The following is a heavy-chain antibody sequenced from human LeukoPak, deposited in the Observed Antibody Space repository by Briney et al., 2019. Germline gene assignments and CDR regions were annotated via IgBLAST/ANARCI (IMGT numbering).Heavy chain of an antibody. J-gene: IGHJ6*03. D-gene: IGHD5-12*01. CDR2: VRYDSTKK. V-gene: IGHV3-30*02. Sequence: GGSLRLSCAASGFTYRNYGIHWVRQAPGKGLEWVAFVRYDSTKKYYADSVKGRFTISRDNFKNTLDLQMNSLRPEDTAVYHCAKDEATIGYSYYYMDVWGKGTMVTISS. CDR1: GFTYRNYG. CDR3: AKDEATIGYSYYYMDV.